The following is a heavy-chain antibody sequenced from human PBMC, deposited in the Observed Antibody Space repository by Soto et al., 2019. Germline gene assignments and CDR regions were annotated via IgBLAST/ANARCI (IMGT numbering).Heavy chain of an antibody. CDR2: INPSGGST. D-gene: IGHD3-22*01. J-gene: IGHJ5*02. Sequence: ASVKVSCKASGYTFTSYSMHWVRQAPGQGLEWMGIINPSGGSTSYAQKFQGRVTMTRDTPTSTVYMELSSLRSEDTAVYYCARDSSPGYYYDSSGVNWFDPSGQGTLVTVSS. V-gene: IGHV1-46*01. CDR3: ARDSSPGYYYDSSGVNWFDP. CDR1: GYTFTSYS.